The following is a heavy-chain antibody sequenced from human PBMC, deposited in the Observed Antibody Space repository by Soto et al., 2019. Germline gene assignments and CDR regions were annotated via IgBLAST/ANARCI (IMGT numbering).Heavy chain of an antibody. CDR1: GFSLNTREVG. V-gene: IGHV2-5*02. CDR2: IFWDDDK. CDR3: AHVRSGPRIEDYLAYYFDF. J-gene: IGHJ4*02. D-gene: IGHD4-17*01. Sequence: QITLRESGPTLVKPTQTLTLTCTFSGFSLNTREVGVGWIRQPPGKALEWLALIFWDDDKRYSPSLKTRLTLSKDTSKSQVVLTMTNMDPVDTATYSCAHVRSGPRIEDYLAYYFDFWGQGTLVTVSS.